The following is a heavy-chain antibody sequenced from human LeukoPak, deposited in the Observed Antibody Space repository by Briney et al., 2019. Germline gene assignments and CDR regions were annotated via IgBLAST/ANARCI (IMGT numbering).Heavy chain of an antibody. CDR3: VESGPRYDAFDI. J-gene: IGHJ3*02. CDR2: ISSSSSYI. V-gene: IGHV3-21*01. CDR1: GFTFSSYA. Sequence: GGSLRLSCAASGFTFSSYAMSWVRQAPGKGLEWVSSISSSSSYIYYADSVKGRFTISRDNAKNSLYLQMNSLRAEDTAVYYCVESGPRYDAFDIWGQGTMVTVSS.